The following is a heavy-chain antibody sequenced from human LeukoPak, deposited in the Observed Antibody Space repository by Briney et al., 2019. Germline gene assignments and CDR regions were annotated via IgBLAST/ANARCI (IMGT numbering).Heavy chain of an antibody. D-gene: IGHD3-3*01. Sequence: PSETLSLTCAVYGGSFSGYYWSWIRQPPGKGLEWIGEINHSGSTNYNPSLKSRVTISVDTSKNQFSLKLSSVTAADTAVYYCARGRSVLRFLEWLSDALDYWGQGTLVTVSS. CDR3: ARGRSVLRFLEWLSDALDY. V-gene: IGHV4-34*01. CDR1: GGSFSGYY. CDR2: INHSGST. J-gene: IGHJ4*02.